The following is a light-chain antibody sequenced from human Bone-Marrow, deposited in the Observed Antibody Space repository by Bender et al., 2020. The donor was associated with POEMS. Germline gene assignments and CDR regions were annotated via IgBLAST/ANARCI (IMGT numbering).Light chain of an antibody. J-gene: IGLJ2*01. CDR3: QSADSATFPHVV. V-gene: IGLV3-25*03. CDR2: KDT. CDR1: LLPKHY. Sequence: SYELTQPPSVSVSPGQTAKIHCSGDLLPKHYAYWYQQKPGQAPVMVMKKDTERPSGIPERFSGSTSDTTVTLTISGVQAEDEADYYCQSADSATFPHVVFGGGTKLTVL.